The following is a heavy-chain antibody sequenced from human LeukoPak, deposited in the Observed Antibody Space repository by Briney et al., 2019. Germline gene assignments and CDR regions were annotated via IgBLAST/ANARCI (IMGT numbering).Heavy chain of an antibody. Sequence: QPGGSLRLSCATSGFTFTDHYMDWVRQAPGKGLEWVGRIRNKANSYTSEYAASVEGRFTISRDDSKNSLYLQMNSLKSEDTAVYYCARDLGRNFYYALDYWGQGTLVTVSS. V-gene: IGHV3-72*01. J-gene: IGHJ4*02. CDR3: ARDLGRNFYYALDY. CDR2: IRNKANSYTS. CDR1: GFTFTDHY. D-gene: IGHD3-22*01.